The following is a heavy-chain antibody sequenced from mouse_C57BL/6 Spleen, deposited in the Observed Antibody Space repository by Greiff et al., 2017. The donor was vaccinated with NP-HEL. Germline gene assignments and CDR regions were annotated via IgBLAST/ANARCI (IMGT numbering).Heavy chain of an antibody. V-gene: IGHV1-52*01. D-gene: IGHD1-1*01. CDR2: IDPSDSET. Sequence: QVQLQQPGAELVRPGSSVKLSCKASGYTFTSYWMHWVKQRPIQGLEWIGNIDPSDSETHYNQKFKDKATLTVDKSSSTAYMQLSSLTSEDSAVYYCARGVYYGSSYFAYWGQGTLVTVSA. J-gene: IGHJ3*01. CDR1: GYTFTSYW. CDR3: ARGVYYGSSYFAY.